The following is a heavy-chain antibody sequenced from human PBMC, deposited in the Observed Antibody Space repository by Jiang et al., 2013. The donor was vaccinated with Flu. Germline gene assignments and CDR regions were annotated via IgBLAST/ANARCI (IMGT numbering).Heavy chain of an antibody. Sequence: SVKVSCKASGYTFTSYDINWVRQATGQGLEWMGWMNPNSGNTGYAQKFQGRVTMTRNTSISTAYMELSSLRSEDTAVYYCARSREYSSWYLPNYGMDVWGQGTTVTVSS. J-gene: IGHJ6*02. CDR3: ARSREYSSWYLPNYGMDV. D-gene: IGHD6-13*01. V-gene: IGHV1-8*01. CDR2: MNPNSGNT. CDR1: GYTFTSYD.